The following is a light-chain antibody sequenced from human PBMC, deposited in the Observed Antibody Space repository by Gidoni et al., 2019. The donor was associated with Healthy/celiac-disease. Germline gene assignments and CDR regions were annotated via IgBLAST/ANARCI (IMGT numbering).Light chain of an antibody. CDR2: AAS. Sequence: RMTKPPSSFSASTGDRVTITCRASQGISSYLAWYQQKPGKAPKLLIYAASTLQSGVPSRFSGSGSGTDFTLTISCLQSEDFATYYCQQCYSYPLTFGQGTKVEIK. CDR1: QGISSY. J-gene: IGKJ1*01. V-gene: IGKV1-8*01. CDR3: QQCYSYPLT.